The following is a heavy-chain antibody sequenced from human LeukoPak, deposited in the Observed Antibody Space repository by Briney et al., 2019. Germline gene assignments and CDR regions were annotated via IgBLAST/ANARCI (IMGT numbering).Heavy chain of an antibody. CDR1: AFTFSDYS. J-gene: IGHJ3*01. Sequence: GGSLRLSCAASAFTFSDYSMNWVRQAPGKGLEWISYIDTSSSTMYYADSVMGRFTISRDNAKESLYLQMNSLRDEDTAVYYCAREDNSWGPNNLDLWGQGTMVTVSS. D-gene: IGHD7-27*01. CDR2: IDTSSSTM. V-gene: IGHV3-48*02. CDR3: AREDNSWGPNNLDL.